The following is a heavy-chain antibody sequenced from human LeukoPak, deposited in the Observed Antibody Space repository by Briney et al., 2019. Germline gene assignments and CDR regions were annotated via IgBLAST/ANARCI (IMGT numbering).Heavy chain of an antibody. Sequence: ASVKVSCKASGYTFTSYGISWVRQAPGQGLEWMGWISAYNGNTNYAQKLQGRVTMTTDTSTSTAYMELRSLRSDDTAVYYCASVSAIFGTGYMDVWGKGTTVTVSS. CDR3: ASVSAIFGTGYMDV. V-gene: IGHV1-18*01. J-gene: IGHJ6*03. CDR2: ISAYNGNT. CDR1: GYTFTSYG. D-gene: IGHD3-3*01.